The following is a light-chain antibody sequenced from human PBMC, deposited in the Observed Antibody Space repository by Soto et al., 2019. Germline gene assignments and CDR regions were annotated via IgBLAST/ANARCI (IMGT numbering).Light chain of an antibody. CDR3: QQSYSTLLT. J-gene: IGKJ4*01. V-gene: IGKV1-39*01. Sequence: DIQMTQSPSSLSASVGDRVTITCPTSQSISSYLNWYQQKPGKAPKLLIYAASSLQSGVPSRFSGSGSGTDFTLTISSLQPEDFATYYCQQSYSTLLTFGGGTKVEIE. CDR2: AAS. CDR1: QSISSY.